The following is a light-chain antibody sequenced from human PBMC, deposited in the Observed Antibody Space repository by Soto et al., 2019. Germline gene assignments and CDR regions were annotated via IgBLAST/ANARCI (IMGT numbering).Light chain of an antibody. V-gene: IGKV3-20*01. J-gene: IGKJ2*01. CDR1: QSVGNTF. Sequence: EIVLTQSPGTLSLSPGERATLSRRASQSVGNTFLAWYQQKPGQAPRLLIYAASSRATAIPDRFSGSGSGTDFTLTISRLEPEDFAVYYCQLYGSSPGVAFGQGTKLEI. CDR2: AAS. CDR3: QLYGSSPGVA.